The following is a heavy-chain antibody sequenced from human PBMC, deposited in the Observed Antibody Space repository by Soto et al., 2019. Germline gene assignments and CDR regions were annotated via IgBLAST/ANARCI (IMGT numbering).Heavy chain of an antibody. V-gene: IGHV1-2*02. CDR1: GYTFTGYY. J-gene: IGHJ6*02. Sequence: AAVKVSCKASGYTFTGYYMHWLRQAPGQGLEWMGWINPNSGGTNYAQKFQGRVTMTRDTSISTAYMELSRLRSDDTAVYYCASTYSGSYPYYYGMDVWGQGTTVTVSS. CDR3: ASTYSGSYPYYYGMDV. D-gene: IGHD1-26*01. CDR2: INPNSGGT.